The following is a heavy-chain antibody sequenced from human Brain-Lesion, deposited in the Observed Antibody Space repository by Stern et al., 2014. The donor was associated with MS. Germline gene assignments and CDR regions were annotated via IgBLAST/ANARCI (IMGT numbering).Heavy chain of an antibody. Sequence: VQLVESGPGLMKPSQTLALTCAISGDSFSSNSAAWNWIRQSPSRGLEWLGRTYYRSKWYYQYAESVKSRITINADTSTNQFSLQLNSVTPEDTAVYLCAKGYNWFDSWGQGTVVTVS. CDR3: AKGYNWFDS. V-gene: IGHV6-1*01. CDR2: TYYRSKWYY. CDR1: GDSFSSNSAA. J-gene: IGHJ5*01.